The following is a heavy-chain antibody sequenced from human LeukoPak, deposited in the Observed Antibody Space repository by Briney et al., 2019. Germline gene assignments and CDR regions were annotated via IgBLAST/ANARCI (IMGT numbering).Heavy chain of an antibody. CDR3: ARGVGAGATRGRNWFDP. V-gene: IGHV4-34*01. J-gene: IGHJ5*02. D-gene: IGHD6-13*01. CDR2: INHSGST. CDR1: GGSFSGYY. Sequence: PSETLSLTCAVYGGSFSGYYWSWIRQPPGKGLEWIGEINHSGSTNYNPSLKSRVTISVDTSKNQFSLKLSSVTAADTVVYYCARGVGAGATRGRNWFDPWGQGTLVTVSS.